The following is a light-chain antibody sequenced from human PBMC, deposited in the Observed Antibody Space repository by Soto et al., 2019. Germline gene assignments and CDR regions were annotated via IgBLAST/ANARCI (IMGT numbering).Light chain of an antibody. J-gene: IGLJ1*01. CDR2: GVR. Sequence: QSALTQPASVSGSPGQSITISCTGTSRDIGAYDYVSWYQQHPGKAPKLLIYGVRNRPSGVSYRFSASKSAFTSSLTISGLQAEDEADYYCSSYTTSPFYLFGRGTKLTVL. CDR1: SRDIGAYDY. V-gene: IGLV2-14*01. CDR3: SSYTTSPFYL.